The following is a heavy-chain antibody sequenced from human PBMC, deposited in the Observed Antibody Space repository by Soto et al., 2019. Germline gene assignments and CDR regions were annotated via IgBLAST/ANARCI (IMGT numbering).Heavy chain of an antibody. D-gene: IGHD5-12*01. Sequence: EVQLVESGGGLVQPGGSLRLSCAASGFTFSSYSMNWVRQAPGKGLEWVSYISSSSSTIYYADSVKGRFTISRDNAKNSLYLQMNSLSDEDTAVYYCARDPWGYSGYDWGYWGQGTLVTVSS. V-gene: IGHV3-48*02. J-gene: IGHJ4*02. CDR1: GFTFSSYS. CDR3: ARDPWGYSGYDWGY. CDR2: ISSSSSTI.